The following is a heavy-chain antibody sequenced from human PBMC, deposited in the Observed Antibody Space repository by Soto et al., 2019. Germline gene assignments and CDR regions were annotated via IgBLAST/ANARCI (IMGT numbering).Heavy chain of an antibody. D-gene: IGHD6-19*01. CDR3: ARDLGSGWYGGAFDI. CDR2: INTGNGNT. Sequence: QVQVVQSGAEVKKPGASVKVSCKASGYTFTGYAIHWVRQAPGQRLEWMGWINTGNGNTKYSQKFQGRVTITRDTSASTADMELSSLTSEDTAVYYCARDLGSGWYGGAFDIWGQGTMVTVSS. V-gene: IGHV1-3*04. CDR1: GYTFTGYA. J-gene: IGHJ3*02.